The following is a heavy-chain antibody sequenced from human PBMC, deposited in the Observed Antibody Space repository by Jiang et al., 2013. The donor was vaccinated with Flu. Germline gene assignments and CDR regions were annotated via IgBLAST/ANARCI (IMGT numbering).Heavy chain of an antibody. CDR2: ISYDGSNK. CDR1: GFTFSSYG. J-gene: IGHJ4*02. Sequence: PGRSLRLSCAASGFTFSSYGMHWVRQAPGKGLEWVAVISYDGSNKYYADSVKGRFTISRDNSKNTLYLQMNSLRAEDTAVYYCAKAEYSSSSADYWGQGTLVTVSS. V-gene: IGHV3-30*18. D-gene: IGHD6-6*01. CDR3: AKAEYSSSSADY.